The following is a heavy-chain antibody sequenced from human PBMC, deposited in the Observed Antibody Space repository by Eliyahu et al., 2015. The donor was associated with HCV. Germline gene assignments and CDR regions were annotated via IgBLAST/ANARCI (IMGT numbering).Heavy chain of an antibody. J-gene: IGHJ4*02. D-gene: IGHD2-15*01. Sequence: QVQLVESGGGVVQPGRSLRLSCAASGFXFSSYGMHWVRQAPGKGLEWVAVIWYDGSNKYYADSVKGRFTISRDNSKNTLYLQMNSLRAEDTAVYYCARDIVVVVAATGGFDYWGQGTLVTVSS. CDR2: IWYDGSNK. CDR3: ARDIVVVVAATGGFDY. CDR1: GFXFSSYG. V-gene: IGHV3-33*01.